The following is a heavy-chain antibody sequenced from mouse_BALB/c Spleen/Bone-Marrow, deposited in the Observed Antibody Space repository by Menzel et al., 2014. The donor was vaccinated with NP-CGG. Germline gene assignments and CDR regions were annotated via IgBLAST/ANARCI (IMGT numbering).Heavy chain of an antibody. V-gene: IGHV1S81*02. D-gene: IGHD1-2*01. Sequence: QVQLQQSGAELVKPGTSAKLSCKASGYTFTSYYIYWVKQRPGQGLKWIGEINPSNGGTNFNEKFKSKATLTVDKSSSTAYMQLSSLTSEDSAVYYCTRLSLLRGHFDYWGQGTTLTVSS. CDR1: GYTFTSYY. CDR2: INPSNGGT. CDR3: TRLSLLRGHFDY. J-gene: IGHJ2*01.